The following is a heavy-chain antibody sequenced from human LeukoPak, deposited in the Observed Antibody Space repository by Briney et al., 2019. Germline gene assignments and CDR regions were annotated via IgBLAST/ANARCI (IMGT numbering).Heavy chain of an antibody. CDR3: ASSGSAGAFDI. CDR1: GGTFSSYA. V-gene: IGHV1-69*04. D-gene: IGHD1-26*01. CDR2: IIPILGIA. Sequence: SVKVSCKASGGTFSSYAISWVRQAPGQGLEWMGRIIPILGIANYAQKFQGRVTITADKSTSTAYMELSSLRSEDTAVYYCASSGSAGAFDIWGQGTMVTVSS. J-gene: IGHJ3*02.